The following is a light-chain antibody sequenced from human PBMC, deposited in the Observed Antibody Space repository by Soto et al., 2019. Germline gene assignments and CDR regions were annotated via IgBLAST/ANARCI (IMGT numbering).Light chain of an antibody. J-gene: IGLJ1*01. V-gene: IGLV1-40*01. CDR2: GNS. CDR1: SSNIGAGYD. CDR3: QSYDTSLSAYV. Sequence: QSVLAQPPSVSGAPGQKVTISCTGSSSNIGAGYDLHWYQQLPGTAPKLLLYGNSNRPSGVPDRFSGSKSGTSASLAITGLQAEDEADYYCQSYDTSLSAYVFGPGTKVTVL.